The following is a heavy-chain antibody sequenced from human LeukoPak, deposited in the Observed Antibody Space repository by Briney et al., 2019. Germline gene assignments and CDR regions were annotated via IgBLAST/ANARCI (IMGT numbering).Heavy chain of an antibody. CDR2: IKEDGSEK. CDR1: GFTFSSYW. D-gene: IGHD5-12*01. V-gene: IGHV3-7*04. Sequence: GGSLRLSCAASGFTFSSYWMSWVRRAPGKGLEWVAKIKEDGSEKYYVDSVKGRFTTSRDNAKKSLYLQMNSLRAEDTAVYYCVREYSGYAFDYCGQGTLVTVSS. J-gene: IGHJ4*02. CDR3: VREYSGYAFDY.